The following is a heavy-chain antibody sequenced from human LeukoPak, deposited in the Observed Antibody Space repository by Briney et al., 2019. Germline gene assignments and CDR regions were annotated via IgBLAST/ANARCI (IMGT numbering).Heavy chain of an antibody. D-gene: IGHD3-10*01. CDR2: IYSGGST. J-gene: IGHJ2*01. CDR1: GFTVSGNY. V-gene: IGHV3-53*01. CDR3: ARDRWDYGSGFWYFDL. Sequence: GGSLRLSCAASGFTVSGNYMSWVRQAPGKGLEWVSVIYSGGSTYYADSVKGRFTISRDNSKNTLYLQMNSLRAEDTAVYYCARDRWDYGSGFWYFDLWGRGTLVTVSS.